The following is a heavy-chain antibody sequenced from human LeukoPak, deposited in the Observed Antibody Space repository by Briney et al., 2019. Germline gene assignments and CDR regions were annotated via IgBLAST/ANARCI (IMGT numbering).Heavy chain of an antibody. V-gene: IGHV3-21*01. J-gene: IGHJ4*02. CDR3: ARDFTATMGGY. D-gene: IGHD5-12*01. CDR2: ISISSSYI. CDR1: GSTFSSCS. Sequence: GGSLSLSCAASGSTFSSCSMNWVRQAPGRGLECVSSISISSSYIYCADSGKGRFTISRNNAKNSMYLQMTSLRAEDTAVYYCARDFTATMGGYWGQGTLVTVSS.